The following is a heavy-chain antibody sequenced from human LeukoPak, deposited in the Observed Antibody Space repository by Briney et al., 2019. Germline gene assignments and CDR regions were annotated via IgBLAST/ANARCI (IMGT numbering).Heavy chain of an antibody. CDR3: ATRHIVVVTAQAFDI. V-gene: IGHV3-53*01. D-gene: IGHD2-21*02. CDR1: GFTVSSNY. CDR2: IYSDGTT. J-gene: IGHJ3*02. Sequence: GGSLRLSCTVSGFTVSSNYMTWVRQAPGKGLEWVSVIYSDGTTYNADSVKGRFTISRDNSKNTLYLQINSLRAEDTAVYYCATRHIVVVTAQAFDIWGQGTMVTVSS.